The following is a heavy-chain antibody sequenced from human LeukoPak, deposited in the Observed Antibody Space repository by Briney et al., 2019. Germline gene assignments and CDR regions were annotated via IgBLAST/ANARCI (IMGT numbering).Heavy chain of an antibody. CDR3: ARPSYDFGFGNWFDP. Sequence: SETLSLTCAVYGGSFSGYYWSWIRQPPGKGLEWIGEINHSGSTNYNPSLKSRVTISVDTSKNQFSPKLSSVTAADTAVYYCARPSYDFGFGNWFDPWGQGTLVTVSS. J-gene: IGHJ5*02. D-gene: IGHD3-3*01. V-gene: IGHV4-34*01. CDR1: GGSFSGYY. CDR2: INHSGST.